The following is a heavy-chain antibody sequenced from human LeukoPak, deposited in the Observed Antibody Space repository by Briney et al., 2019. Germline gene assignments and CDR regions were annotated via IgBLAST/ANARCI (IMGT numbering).Heavy chain of an antibody. Sequence: ASVKVSCKASGYTFTNYDINWVRQATGQGLEWMGWVTPNSGNTGYAQNFQGRVTMTRNTSISTAYMELSSLRFEDTAVYYCARGVTAGTDYWGQGTLVTVSP. V-gene: IGHV1-8*01. CDR3: ARGVTAGTDY. CDR1: GYTFTNYD. CDR2: VTPNSGNT. D-gene: IGHD6-13*01. J-gene: IGHJ4*02.